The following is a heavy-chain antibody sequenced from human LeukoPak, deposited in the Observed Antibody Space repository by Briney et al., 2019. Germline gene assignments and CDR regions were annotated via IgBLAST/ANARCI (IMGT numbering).Heavy chain of an antibody. V-gene: IGHV1-69*04. Sequence: SVKVSCKASGYSFPSYDITWVRQAPGQGLEWMGRIIPILGIANYAQKFQGRVTITADKSTSTAYMELSSLRSEDTAVYYCANVGNGDYGNWGQGTLVTVSS. J-gene: IGHJ4*02. CDR2: IIPILGIA. D-gene: IGHD4-17*01. CDR3: ANVGNGDYGN. CDR1: GYSFPSYD.